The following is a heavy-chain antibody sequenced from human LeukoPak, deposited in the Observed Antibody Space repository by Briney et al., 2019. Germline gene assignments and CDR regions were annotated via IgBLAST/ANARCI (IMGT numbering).Heavy chain of an antibody. D-gene: IGHD5-18*01. CDR3: ARYSYGSCGY. Sequence: GGSLRLSCAGSGFTFYSYWMSWVRQAPGKGLEWVASIKHEGSEKYYVDSVKGRFTISRDNTKNLLYLQMNSLRVEDTAVYYCARYSYGSCGYWGQGTLVTVSS. J-gene: IGHJ4*02. CDR2: IKHEGSEK. V-gene: IGHV3-7*01. CDR1: GFTFYSYW.